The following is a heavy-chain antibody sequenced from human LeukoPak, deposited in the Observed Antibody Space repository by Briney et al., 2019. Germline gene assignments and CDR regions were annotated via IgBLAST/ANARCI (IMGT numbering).Heavy chain of an antibody. Sequence: PGGSLRLSCAASGFTFDDYAMHWVRQAPGKGLEWVSLISWDGGSTYYADSVKGRFTISRDNSKNSLYLQMNSLRAEDTALYYCAKDGNGRGHYFDYWGQGTLVTVSS. CDR3: AKDGNGRGHYFDY. J-gene: IGHJ4*02. CDR2: ISWDGGST. D-gene: IGHD1-26*01. V-gene: IGHV3-43D*03. CDR1: GFTFDDYA.